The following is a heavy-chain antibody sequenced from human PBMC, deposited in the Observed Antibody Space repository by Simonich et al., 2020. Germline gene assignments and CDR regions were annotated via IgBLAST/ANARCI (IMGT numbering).Heavy chain of an antibody. J-gene: IGHJ4*02. CDR3: ARANFDY. Sequence: QVQLVESGGGVVQPGRSLRLSWAASGFTFSSYAMHWVRQAPGKGLEWVAGISYYGSNKYYADSVKGRFTISRDKSKNTLYLQMNSMRAEDTAVYYCARANFDYWGQGTLVTVSS. CDR1: GFTFSSYA. V-gene: IGHV3-30*07. CDR2: ISYYGSNK.